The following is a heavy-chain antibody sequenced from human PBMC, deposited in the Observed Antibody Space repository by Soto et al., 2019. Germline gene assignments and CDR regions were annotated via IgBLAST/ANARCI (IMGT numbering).Heavy chain of an antibody. CDR1: EGSSGGRGCY. CDR2: IYYSGST. D-gene: IGHD3-10*01. Sequence: SETLRLSWTVAEGSSGGRGCYLSWIRQPPGKGLEWIGYIYYSGSTYYNPSLKSRVTISVDTSKNQFSLKLSSVTAADTAVYYCARANLGYYGSGSYSFDIWGQGTMVTVS. V-gene: IGHV4-30-4*08. J-gene: IGHJ3*02. CDR3: ARANLGYYGSGSYSFDI.